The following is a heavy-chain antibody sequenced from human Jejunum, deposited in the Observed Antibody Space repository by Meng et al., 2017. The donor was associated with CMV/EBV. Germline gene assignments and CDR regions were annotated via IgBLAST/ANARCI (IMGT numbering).Heavy chain of an antibody. Sequence: TLSSRCMDWGRQAPGKGVEWVASIEEDESERYYVDSVKGRFTISRDNARNSPYLQMSSLRAEDTTVYYCAKSGRADSSNYYYFDNWGQGTLVTVSS. D-gene: IGHD3-22*01. J-gene: IGHJ4*02. CDR1: TLSSRC. CDR3: AKSGRADSSNYYYFDN. V-gene: IGHV3-7*01. CDR2: IEEDESER.